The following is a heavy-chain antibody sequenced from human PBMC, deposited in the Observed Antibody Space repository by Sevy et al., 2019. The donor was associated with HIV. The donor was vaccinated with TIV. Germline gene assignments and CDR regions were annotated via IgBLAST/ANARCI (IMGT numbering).Heavy chain of an antibody. V-gene: IGHV3-23*01. CDR3: ARDSGGSTVDTLQY. J-gene: IGHJ4*02. D-gene: IGHD4-17*01. Sequence: GGSLRLSCTVSGFSLSTYAMTWVRQTSGEGLEWVSSISDSGTSTYYADSVKGRFTISRDTSQNTLFLQMNSLRAEDTALYFCARDSGGSTVDTLQYWGQGTLVTVSS. CDR1: GFSLSTYA. CDR2: ISDSGTST.